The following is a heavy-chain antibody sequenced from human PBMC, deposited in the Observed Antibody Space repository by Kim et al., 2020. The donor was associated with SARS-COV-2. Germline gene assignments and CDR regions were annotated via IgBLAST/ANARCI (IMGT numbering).Heavy chain of an antibody. D-gene: IGHD3-16*01. J-gene: IGHJ5*02. V-gene: IGHV4-59*12. Sequence: NPALWSRATISVDTSKNPFSLKVSSVAAADTAVYYCASPWGAPAGWFEPWGQGTLVTVSS. CDR3: ASPWGAPAGWFEP.